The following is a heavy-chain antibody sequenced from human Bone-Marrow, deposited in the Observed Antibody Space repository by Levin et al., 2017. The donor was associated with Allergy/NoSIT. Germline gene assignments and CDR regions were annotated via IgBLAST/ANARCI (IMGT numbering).Heavy chain of an antibody. CDR2: VYVNGNA. J-gene: IGHJ4*02. D-gene: IGHD2-8*02. Sequence: SETLSLTCIVSGDSISNDGKYWGWIRQPPGKGLEWIGSVYVNGNAYYNPSLKSRVTFSVDTSKNQFSLKLSAVTAADTAVYYGAGYSYDSTGPDYWGRGTLVTVSS. CDR1: GDSISNDGKY. V-gene: IGHV4-39*07. CDR3: AGYSYDSTGPDY.